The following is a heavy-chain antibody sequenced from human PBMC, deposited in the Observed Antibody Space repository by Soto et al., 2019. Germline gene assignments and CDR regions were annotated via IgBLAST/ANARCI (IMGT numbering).Heavy chain of an antibody. CDR2: IDPSDSYT. Sequence: PGESLKIACKGSGYSFTSYWISWVRQLPGKGLEWRGRIDPSDSYTNYSPSFQGHVTIPADKSISTAYLQWSSLKASDTAMYYWASFRYGMDVWGQGTTVTVSS. CDR3: ASFRYGMDV. J-gene: IGHJ6*02. CDR1: GYSFTSYW. V-gene: IGHV5-10-1*01.